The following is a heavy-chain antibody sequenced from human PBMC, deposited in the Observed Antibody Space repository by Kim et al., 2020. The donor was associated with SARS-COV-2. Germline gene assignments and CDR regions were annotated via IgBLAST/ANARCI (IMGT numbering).Heavy chain of an antibody. D-gene: IGHD7-27*01. CDR3: AGYPGDASY. CDR2: T. V-gene: IGHV3-11*03. J-gene: IGHJ4*02. Sequence: TNYADSVRGRFTISRDNAKNSLYLQNGSLRAEDTAVYYCAGYPGDASYWGQGTLVTVSS.